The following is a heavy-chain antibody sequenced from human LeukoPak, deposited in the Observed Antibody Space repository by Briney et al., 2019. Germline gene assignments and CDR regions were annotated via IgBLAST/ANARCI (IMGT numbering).Heavy chain of an antibody. Sequence: SEALSLTCSVSGYSISSGYYWGWIRQPPGKGLEWIGTIYHSGSTYYNPSLKSRVSISVDTSKNQFSLRLSSVTAADTAVYYCARAYDSTFPHYYYMDVWGKGTTVTISS. J-gene: IGHJ6*03. CDR2: IYHSGST. D-gene: IGHD3-22*01. CDR1: GYSISSGYY. V-gene: IGHV4-38-2*02. CDR3: ARAYDSTFPHYYYMDV.